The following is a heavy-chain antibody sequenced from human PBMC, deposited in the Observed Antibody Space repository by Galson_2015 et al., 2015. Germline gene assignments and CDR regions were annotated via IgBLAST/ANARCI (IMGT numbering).Heavy chain of an antibody. V-gene: IGHV1-3*01. D-gene: IGHD6-19*01. CDR2: INAGNGNT. J-gene: IGHJ4*02. Sequence: SVKVSCKASGYTFTSYAMHWVRQAPGQRLEWMGWINAGNGNTKYSQKFQGRVTITRDTSASTAYMELSSLRSEDTAVYYCARGGGWAGGYTNWGQGTLVTVSS. CDR1: GYTFTSYA. CDR3: ARGGGWAGGYTN.